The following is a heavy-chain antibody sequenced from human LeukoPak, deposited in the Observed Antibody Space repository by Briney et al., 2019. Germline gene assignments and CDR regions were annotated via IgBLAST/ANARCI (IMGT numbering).Heavy chain of an antibody. CDR1: GYSISSGYY. J-gene: IGHJ4*02. D-gene: IGHD3-10*01. CDR2: IYHSGST. CDR3: ASRGAIIDY. Sequence: PSETLSLTCAVSGYSISSGYYWGWIRQPPGKGLEWIGSIYHSGSTYYNPSLKSRVTISVDTSKNQFSLKLSSVTAADTAVYYFASRGAIIDYGAQEPLVTVSS. V-gene: IGHV4-38-2*01.